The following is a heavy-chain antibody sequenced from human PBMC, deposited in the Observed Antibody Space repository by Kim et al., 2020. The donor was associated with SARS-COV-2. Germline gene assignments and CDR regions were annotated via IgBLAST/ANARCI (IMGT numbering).Heavy chain of an antibody. D-gene: IGHD4-17*01. V-gene: IGHV3-21*01. CDR2: SSYI. Sequence: SSYIYYAESVKGRFTISRDNSKNSLYLQMDTLRAEDTAVYYCARDWDYGDYWGQGTLVTVSS. J-gene: IGHJ4*02. CDR3: ARDWDYGDY.